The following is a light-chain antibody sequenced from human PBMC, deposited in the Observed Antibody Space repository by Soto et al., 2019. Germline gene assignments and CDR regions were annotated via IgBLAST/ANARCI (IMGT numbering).Light chain of an antibody. CDR3: QQYASSPLT. J-gene: IGKJ4*01. V-gene: IGKV3-20*01. Sequence: EIVLTQSPGTLSLSSGERATLSCRASQSVRSNYLAWYQQKPGQAPRLLIYGASSRATGIPDRFGGSGCGTDFTLTISRLEPEDFAVYYCQQYASSPLTFGGGTKVEIK. CDR1: QSVRSNY. CDR2: GAS.